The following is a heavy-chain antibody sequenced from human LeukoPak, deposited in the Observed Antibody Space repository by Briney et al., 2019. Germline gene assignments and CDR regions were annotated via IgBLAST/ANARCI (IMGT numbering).Heavy chain of an antibody. V-gene: IGHV3-23*01. CDR2: ISGSGVTT. CDR1: GFTFSSYA. D-gene: IGHD1-26*01. CDR3: AKKVVVGATSPYSDFQD. Sequence: GGSLRLSCVASGFTFSSYAMSWVRQAPGKGLEWVSAISGSGVTTHYAGSVKGRFSISRDNSKNTLYLQMNSLRAEDTALYYCAKKVVVGATSPYSDFQDWGQGTLVTVSS. J-gene: IGHJ1*01.